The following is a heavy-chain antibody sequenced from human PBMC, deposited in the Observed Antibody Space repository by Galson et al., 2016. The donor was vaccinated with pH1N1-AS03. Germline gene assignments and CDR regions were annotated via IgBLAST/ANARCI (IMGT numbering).Heavy chain of an antibody. V-gene: IGHV3-23*01. CDR3: AKASAAAGTRTFDY. D-gene: IGHD6-13*01. CDR2: ISNSGGTT. CDR1: GFTFSSYA. J-gene: IGHJ4*02. Sequence: SLRLSCAASGFTFSSYAMNWVRQAPGKGLEWVSAISNSGGTTYYADTVKGRITISRDNSKNTLYLQLNSLRAEDTAVYYCAKASAAAGTRTFDYWGQGTLVTVSS.